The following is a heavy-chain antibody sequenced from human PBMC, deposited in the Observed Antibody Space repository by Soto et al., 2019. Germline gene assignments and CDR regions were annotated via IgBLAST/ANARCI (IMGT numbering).Heavy chain of an antibody. V-gene: IGHV3-30*03. D-gene: IGHD5-12*01. CDR3: ARGLSGSRRHYYMDV. Sequence: QVQLVESGGGVVQPGRSLRLSCAASGFTFSSYGMHWVRQAPGKGLEWVAVISYDGSKKYYADSVKGRFTISRDNSKNTLYLQINSLRAEDTAVYYCARGLSGSRRHYYMDVWGKGTTVTVSS. CDR1: GFTFSSYG. J-gene: IGHJ6*03. CDR2: ISYDGSKK.